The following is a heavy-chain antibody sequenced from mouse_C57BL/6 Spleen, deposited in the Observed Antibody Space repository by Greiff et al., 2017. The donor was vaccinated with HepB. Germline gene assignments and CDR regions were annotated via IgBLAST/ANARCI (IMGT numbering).Heavy chain of an antibody. V-gene: IGHV5-4*01. CDR1: GFTFSSYA. Sequence: EVQLQESGGGLVKPGGSLKLSCAASGFTFSSYAMSWVRQTPEKRLEWVATISDGGSYTYYPDNVKGRFTISRDNAKNNLYLQMSHLKSEDTAMYYCAREDLLAFAYWGQGTLVTVSA. J-gene: IGHJ3*01. CDR3: AREDLLAFAY. D-gene: IGHD2-1*01. CDR2: ISDGGSYT.